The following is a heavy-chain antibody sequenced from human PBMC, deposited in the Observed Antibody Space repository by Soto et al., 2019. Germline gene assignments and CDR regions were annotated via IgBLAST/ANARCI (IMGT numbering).Heavy chain of an antibody. Sequence: SETLSLTCTVSGGSISSYYWSWIRQPPGKGLEWIGYIYYSGSTNYNPSLKSRVTISVDTSKNQFSLKLSSVTAADTAVYYCAKRYCSSTSCHLRDIVYYYYYGMDVWGQGTTVTVSS. CDR2: IYYSGST. CDR1: GGSISSYY. J-gene: IGHJ6*02. CDR3: AKRYCSSTSCHLRDIVYYYYYGMDV. D-gene: IGHD2-2*01. V-gene: IGHV4-59*01.